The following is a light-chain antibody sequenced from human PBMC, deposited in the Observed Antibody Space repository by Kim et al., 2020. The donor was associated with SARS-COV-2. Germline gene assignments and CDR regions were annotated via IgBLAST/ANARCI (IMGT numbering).Light chain of an antibody. CDR3: LQDYNYPWT. CDR2: GAS. V-gene: IGKV1-6*01. J-gene: IGKJ1*01. CDR1: HDITND. Sequence: ASIGDRVTITCRASHDITNDLGWYQQRPGKAPKVLIYGASTLQSGVPSRFSGSGSGTDFTLTISSLQPEDFATYYCLQDYNYPWTFGQGTKVDIK.